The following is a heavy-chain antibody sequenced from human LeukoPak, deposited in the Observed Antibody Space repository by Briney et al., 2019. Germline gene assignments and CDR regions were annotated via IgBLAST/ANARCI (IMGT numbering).Heavy chain of an antibody. J-gene: IGHJ4*02. CDR2: INPSGGST. CDR1: GYTFTIYY. V-gene: IGHV1-46*01. D-gene: IGHD6-13*01. Sequence: GASVNVSCTASGYTFTIYYMHWVRQAPGQGLEWMGIINPSGGSTSYAQKFQGRVTMTRDTSTSTVYMELSSLRSEDTAVYYCARTGYSSSWYYPPIDYWGQGTLVTVSS. CDR3: ARTGYSSSWYYPPIDY.